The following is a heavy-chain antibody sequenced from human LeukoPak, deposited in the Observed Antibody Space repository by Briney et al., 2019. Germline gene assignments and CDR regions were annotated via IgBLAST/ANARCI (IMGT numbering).Heavy chain of an antibody. Sequence: SQTLSLTCSVSGASISSGSYFWTWIRQPAGKGLEWIGRIYTTGSTNYNPSLTSRVTISMDASKNQFSLILSSVTAADTAVYYCATSPYYFYMDVWGKGTSVIVSS. CDR1: GASISSGSYF. CDR3: ATSPYYFYMDV. CDR2: IYTTGST. V-gene: IGHV4-61*02. J-gene: IGHJ6*03.